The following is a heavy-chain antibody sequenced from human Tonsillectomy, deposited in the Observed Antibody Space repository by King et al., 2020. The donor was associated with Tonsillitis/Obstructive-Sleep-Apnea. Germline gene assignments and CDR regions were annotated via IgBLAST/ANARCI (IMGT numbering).Heavy chain of an antibody. CDR3: ARLVVPAARGYYFDY. D-gene: IGHD2-2*01. V-gene: IGHV5-51*01. CDR1: GYSFTTYW. Sequence: QLVQSGAEVKKPGESLKISCKASGYSFTTYWIGWVRQMPGKGLEWMGLIYPGDSDTKYSPSFQGQVTISADKSINTAYLQWSTLKASDTAIYFCARLVVPAARGYYFDYWGQGTLVTVSS. J-gene: IGHJ4*02. CDR2: IYPGDSDT.